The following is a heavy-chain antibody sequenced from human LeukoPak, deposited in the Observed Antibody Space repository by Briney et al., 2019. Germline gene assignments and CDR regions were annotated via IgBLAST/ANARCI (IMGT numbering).Heavy chain of an antibody. J-gene: IGHJ4*01. CDR3: ATYEGYFDN. D-gene: IGHD3-16*01. CDR1: GVPITRHF. V-gene: IGHV4-59*08. CDR2: IHYPGST. Sequence: SETLSLTCTFSGVPITRHFWGWVRQPPGKAPEWIGYIHYPGSTNYNPALQSRVTISLDASNDQFYLTLNSVTAADTAVYYCATYEGYFDNWGHGTLVTVSS.